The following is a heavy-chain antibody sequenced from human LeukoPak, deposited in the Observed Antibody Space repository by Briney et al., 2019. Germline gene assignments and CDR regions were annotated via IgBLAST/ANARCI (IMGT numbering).Heavy chain of an antibody. CDR1: GGTFSSYA. D-gene: IGHD6-19*01. V-gene: IGHV1-69*04. Sequence: SVKVSCKASGGTFSSYAISWVRQAPGQGLEWMGRIIPILGIANYAQKFQGRVTITADKSTSTAYMELSSLRSEDTAVYYCARWAVAGTFDYWGQGTLVTVSS. CDR2: IIPILGIA. J-gene: IGHJ4*02. CDR3: ARWAVAGTFDY.